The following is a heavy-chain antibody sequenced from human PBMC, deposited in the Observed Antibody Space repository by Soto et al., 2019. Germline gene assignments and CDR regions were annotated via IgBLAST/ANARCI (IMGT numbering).Heavy chain of an antibody. D-gene: IGHD6-13*01. CDR2: ISGSGGST. CDR3: AKAVAAAGPLNEYFDY. V-gene: IGHV3-23*01. Sequence: EVQLLESGGGLVQPGGSLRLSCAASGFTFSSYAMSWVRQAPGKGLEWVSAISGSGGSTYYADSVKGRFTITRDNSKNTLYLQMNSLRTEDTAVYYCAKAVAAAGPLNEYFDYWGQGSLVTVSS. J-gene: IGHJ4*02. CDR1: GFTFSSYA.